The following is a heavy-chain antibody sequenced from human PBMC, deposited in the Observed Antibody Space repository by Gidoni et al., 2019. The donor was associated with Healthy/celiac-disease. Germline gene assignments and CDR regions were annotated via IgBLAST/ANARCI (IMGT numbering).Heavy chain of an antibody. CDR2: IKSKTDGGTT. CDR1: GFTFSNAW. V-gene: IGHV3-15*01. CDR3: TTDWPRRVRGVIGY. J-gene: IGHJ4*02. D-gene: IGHD3-10*01. Sequence: EVQLVESGGGLVKPGGSLRLSCAASGFTFSNAWMSWVRQAPGKGLEWVGRIKSKTDGGTTDYAAPVKGRFTISRDDSKNTLYLQMNSLKTEDTAVYYCTTDWPRRVRGVIGYWGQGTLVTVSS.